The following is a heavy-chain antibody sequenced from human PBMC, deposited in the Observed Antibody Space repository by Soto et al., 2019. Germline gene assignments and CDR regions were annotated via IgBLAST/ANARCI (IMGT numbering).Heavy chain of an antibody. Sequence: QVQLVQSGAEVKKPGSSVSVCCKAAGGTFSIYTISWVRYAHGQGLEWSGGSATSAQKFQGRLPVTADEPTSTVYLEVSSRTSEDTAVYYCATEGPPEIASFDPWGQGTLVSVSS. CDR1: GGTFSIYT. CDR2: GSA. V-gene: IGHV1-69*01. CDR3: ATEGPPEIASFDP. D-gene: IGHD2-21*01. J-gene: IGHJ5*02.